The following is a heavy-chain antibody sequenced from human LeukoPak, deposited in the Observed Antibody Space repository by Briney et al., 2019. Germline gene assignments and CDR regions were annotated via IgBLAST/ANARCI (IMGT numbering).Heavy chain of an antibody. CDR3: ARDYYDSSGYYYHAFDI. V-gene: IGHV4-61*02. Sequence: SETLSLTCTVSGGSISSGSYYWSWIRQPAGKGLEWIGRIYTSGSTNYNPSLKSRVTISVDTSKNQFSLKLSSVTAADTAVYYCARDYYDSSGYYYHAFDIWGQGTMVIVSS. CDR2: IYTSGST. D-gene: IGHD3-22*01. J-gene: IGHJ3*02. CDR1: GGSISSGSYY.